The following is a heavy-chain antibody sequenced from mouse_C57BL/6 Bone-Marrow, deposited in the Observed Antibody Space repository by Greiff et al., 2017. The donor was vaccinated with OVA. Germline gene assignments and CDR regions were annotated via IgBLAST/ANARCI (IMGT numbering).Heavy chain of an antibody. V-gene: IGHV1-64*01. Sequence: VQLQQPGAELVKPGASVKLSCKASGYTFTSYWMHWVKQRPGQGLEWIGMIHPNSGSTNYNEKFKSKATLTVDKSSSTAYMQLSSLTSEDSAVYYCARRRRLRLRQKYFDVWGTGTTVTVSS. CDR2: IHPNSGST. CDR3: ARRRRLRLRQKYFDV. J-gene: IGHJ1*03. CDR1: GYTFTSYW. D-gene: IGHD2-2*01.